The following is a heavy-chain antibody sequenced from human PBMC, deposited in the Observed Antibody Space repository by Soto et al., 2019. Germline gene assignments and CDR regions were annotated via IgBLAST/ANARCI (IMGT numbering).Heavy chain of an antibody. V-gene: IGHV4-39*01. J-gene: IGHJ6*02. Sequence: XTLSLACTVSGGSVSSSTYYWGWIRQRPGKGLEWIWIIYYSGSTYYNPSLKSRVTISVDTSKNQFSLKLSSVTAEETAVYYCERHVDPNYDFWSGYYREKHYQYGMYVWGQGTTGTVSS. CDR1: GGSVSSSTYY. D-gene: IGHD3-3*01. CDR2: IYYSGST. CDR3: ERHVDPNYDFWSGYYREKHYQYGMYV.